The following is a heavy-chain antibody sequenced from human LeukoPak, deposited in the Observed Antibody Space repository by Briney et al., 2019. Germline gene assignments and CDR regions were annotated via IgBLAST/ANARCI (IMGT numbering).Heavy chain of an antibody. V-gene: IGHV3-7*01. J-gene: IGHJ4*02. CDR1: RFTFSNYW. D-gene: IGHD2-21*02. Sequence: GGFLRLSCVASRFTFSNYWMSWVRQAPGKGLEWVANINQDGSKKPYADSMKGRFTISRDNAKESLYLQLNSLRADDTAVYYCAKWGPHCVGDYCPALDSWGQGTLVTVSS. CDR3: AKWGPHCVGDYCPALDS. CDR2: INQDGSKK.